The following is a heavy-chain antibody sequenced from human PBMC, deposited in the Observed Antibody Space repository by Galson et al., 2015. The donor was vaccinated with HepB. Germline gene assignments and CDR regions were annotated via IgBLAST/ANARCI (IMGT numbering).Heavy chain of an antibody. J-gene: IGHJ4*02. CDR2: IYYSGST. Sequence: APLSLTCTVSVGSIISSRHYCGWIRQPPVKGLAWIGGIYYSGSTHYTPSLKCRLTLSVDTSKQQFSLKIRSVTAADAAVYSCASPRYCSSASCSAAFDYWGQGTLVTVSS. V-gene: IGHV4-39*01. CDR3: ASPRYCSSASCSAAFDY. D-gene: IGHD2-2*01. CDR1: VGSIISSRHY.